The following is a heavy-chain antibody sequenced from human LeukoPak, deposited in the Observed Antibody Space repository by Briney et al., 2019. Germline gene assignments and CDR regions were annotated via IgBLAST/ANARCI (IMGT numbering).Heavy chain of an antibody. V-gene: IGHV1-18*04. D-gene: IGHD3-3*01. CDR1: GYTFTGYY. CDR3: ARDDNYDFWSGYPSEGYYFDY. Sequence: ASVKVSCKASGYTFTGYYMHWVRQAPGQGLEWMGWISAYNGNTNYAQKLQGRVTMTTDTSTSTAYMELRSLRSDDTAVYYCARDDNYDFWSGYPSEGYYFDYWGQGTLVTVSS. J-gene: IGHJ4*02. CDR2: ISAYNGNT.